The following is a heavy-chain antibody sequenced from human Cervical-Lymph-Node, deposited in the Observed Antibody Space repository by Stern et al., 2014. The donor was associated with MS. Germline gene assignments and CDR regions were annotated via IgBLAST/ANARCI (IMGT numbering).Heavy chain of an antibody. CDR2: IYPGDSDT. D-gene: IGHD6-6*01. CDR1: GYTFSKNW. J-gene: IGHJ6*02. Sequence: EVQLVESGAEVKKPRDSLKISCKGSGYTFSKNWIAWVRQMPGKGLEWMGIIYPGDSDTRYSPSFQGQVTMSADKSIKPPSPQWNSLKPSDPPIYYCARPPPRRSSSDPNFGLDVWGQGTTVTVSS. CDR3: ARPPPRRSSSDPNFGLDV. V-gene: IGHV5-51*03.